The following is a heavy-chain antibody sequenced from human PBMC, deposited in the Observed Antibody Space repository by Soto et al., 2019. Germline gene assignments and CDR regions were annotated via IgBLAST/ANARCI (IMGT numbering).Heavy chain of an antibody. CDR3: AKDHYTVTGNYWYFDL. CDR1: GFTFSSYG. CDR2: ISYDGSNK. Sequence: QVPLVESGGGVVQPGMSLRLSCAASGFTFSSYGMHWVRQAPGKGLEWVAVISYDGSNKYYADSVKGRFTISRDNSKNTLYLQMNSLRAEDTAVYYCAKDHYTVTGNYWYFDLWGRGTLVTVSS. J-gene: IGHJ2*01. D-gene: IGHD4-17*01. V-gene: IGHV3-30*18.